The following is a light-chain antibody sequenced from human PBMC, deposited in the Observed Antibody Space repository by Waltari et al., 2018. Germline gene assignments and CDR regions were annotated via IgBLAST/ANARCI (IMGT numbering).Light chain of an antibody. Sequence: ETVMTQSPATLSVSPGGRATLSCRASQRLGTNLVWYQQKPGQAPRLLIYGASSRATGVPARFSGSGSGTDFTLTISSLQSEDFVVYYCQQYNNWPLYTFGQGTKLEI. CDR1: QRLGTN. CDR2: GAS. V-gene: IGKV3-15*01. CDR3: QQYNNWPLYT. J-gene: IGKJ2*01.